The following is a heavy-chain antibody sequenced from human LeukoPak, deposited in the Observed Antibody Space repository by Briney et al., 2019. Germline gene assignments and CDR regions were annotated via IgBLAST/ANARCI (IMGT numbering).Heavy chain of an antibody. CDR3: ATYTQYVGAPVGAHC. CDR2: INKDGSEK. Sequence: PGGSLRLSCAVSRFTFSDYWMRWVRQAPGKGLEWVAAINKDGSEKQYVASVKGRFTISRDKATNSVYLQMTSLGAEDTSVYYCATYTQYVGAPVGAHCWGLGTLDAVCS. CDR1: RFTFSDYW. J-gene: IGHJ4*02. V-gene: IGHV3-7*01. D-gene: IGHD3-16*01.